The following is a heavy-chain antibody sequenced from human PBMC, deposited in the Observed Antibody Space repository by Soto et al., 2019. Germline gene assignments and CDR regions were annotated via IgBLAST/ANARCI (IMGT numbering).Heavy chain of an antibody. CDR3: ARVRYSYGLDY. J-gene: IGHJ4*02. D-gene: IGHD5-18*01. CDR2: IYYSGST. Sequence: SETLSLTCTVSGGSISSGDYYWSWIRQPPGKGLEWIGYIYYSGSTYYNPSLTRRVTISVDTSKTQFSLKLSSVTAADTAVYYCARVRYSYGLDYWGQGTLVTVSS. V-gene: IGHV4-30-4*01. CDR1: GGSISSGDYY.